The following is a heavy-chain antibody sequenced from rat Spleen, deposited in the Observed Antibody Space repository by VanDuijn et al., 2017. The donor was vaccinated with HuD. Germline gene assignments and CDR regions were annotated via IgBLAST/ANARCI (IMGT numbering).Heavy chain of an antibody. D-gene: IGHD1-6*01. CDR1: GFTFNKHW. V-gene: IGHV5-31*01. J-gene: IGHJ2*01. CDR2: STDTGGNT. Sequence: EVQLVESGGGLVQPGRSLRLSCVASGFTFNKHWMTWIRQGPGQGLEWVASSTDTGGNTYYPDSVKGRFTISRDNAKSTLYLQMNSLRSEDTATYYCSTAGSGLDYYYAGGFDYWGQGVMVTVSS. CDR3: STAGSGLDYYYAGGFDY.